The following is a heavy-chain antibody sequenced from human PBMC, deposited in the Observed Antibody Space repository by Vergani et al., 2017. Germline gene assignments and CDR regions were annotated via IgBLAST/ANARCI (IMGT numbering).Heavy chain of an antibody. CDR1: GVTFSSYT. CDR2: ISAYNGNT. Sequence: QVQLVQSGAEVKKPGSSVKVSCKASGVTFSSYTISWVRQAPGQGLEWMGWISAYNGNTNYAQKLQGRVTMTTDTSTSTAYMELRSLRSDDTSVYYCARDIVVVPAAMSNWFDPWGQGTLVTVSS. CDR3: ARDIVVVPAAMSNWFDP. V-gene: IGHV1-18*01. J-gene: IGHJ5*02. D-gene: IGHD2-2*01.